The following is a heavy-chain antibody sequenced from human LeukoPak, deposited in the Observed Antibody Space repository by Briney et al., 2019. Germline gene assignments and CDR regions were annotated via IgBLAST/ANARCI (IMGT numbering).Heavy chain of an antibody. CDR3: VLSGYNKILAWGY. D-gene: IGHD5-18*01. J-gene: IGHJ4*02. V-gene: IGHV3-23*01. Sequence: PGGSLRLSCAASGFTFSSYAMSWVRQAPGKGLEWVSAISLSGATTYYADSVKGRFTISRDNSKNTLYLQMNTLRAEDTALYYCVLSGYNKILAWGYWGQGTLVTVSS. CDR2: ISLSGATT. CDR1: GFTFSSYA.